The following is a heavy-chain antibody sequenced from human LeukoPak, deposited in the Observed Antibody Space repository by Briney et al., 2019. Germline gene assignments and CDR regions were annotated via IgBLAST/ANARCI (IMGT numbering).Heavy chain of an antibody. D-gene: IGHD1-7*01. CDR2: ISSSSSYI. CDR1: GFTFSRHS. J-gene: IGHJ3*02. CDR3: ARDSGNYLDAFDI. V-gene: IGHV3-21*01. Sequence: GGSLRLSCAASGFTFSRHSINWVRQAPGKGLEWVSSISSSSSYIYYADSVKGRFTISRDNSKNSLYLQMNSLRAEDTAVYYCARDSGNYLDAFDIWGQGTMVTVSS.